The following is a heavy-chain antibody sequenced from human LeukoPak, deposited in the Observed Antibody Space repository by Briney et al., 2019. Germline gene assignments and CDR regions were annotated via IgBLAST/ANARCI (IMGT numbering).Heavy chain of an antibody. CDR3: ARVREYYDFWSGYYLEYFQH. CDR1: GYSISSGYY. CDR2: IYHSGST. Sequence: SETLSLTCTVSGYSISSGYYWGWIRQPPGKGLEWIGSIYHSGSTYYNPSLKSRVTISVDTSKNQFSLKLSSVTAADTAVYYCARVREYYDFWSGYYLEYFQHWGQGTLVTVSS. D-gene: IGHD3-3*01. V-gene: IGHV4-38-2*02. J-gene: IGHJ1*01.